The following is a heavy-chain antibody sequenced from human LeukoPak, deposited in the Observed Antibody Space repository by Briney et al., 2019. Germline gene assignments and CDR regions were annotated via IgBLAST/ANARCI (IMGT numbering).Heavy chain of an antibody. CDR1: GFTFSSYA. J-gene: IGHJ4*02. D-gene: IGHD4-23*01. CDR3: ARATVVSPNY. V-gene: IGHV3-23*01. Sequence: PGGSLRLSCAASGFTFSSYAMSWVRQAPGKGLEWVSATSGSGGSTYYADSVKGRFTIPRDNSKNTLYLQMNSLRAEDTAVYYCARATVVSPNYWGQGTLVTVSS. CDR2: TSGSGGST.